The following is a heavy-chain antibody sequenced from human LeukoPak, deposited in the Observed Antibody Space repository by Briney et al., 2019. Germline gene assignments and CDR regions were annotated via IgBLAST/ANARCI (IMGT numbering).Heavy chain of an antibody. Sequence: GGSLRLSCAASGFTFSSYSMNWVRQAPGRGLEWLSYTSGSSGSTIYYAQSVRGRFTISRDDAKNTLYLQMNSLRADDTAVYFCARDKIQWLRYSYFDYWGQGVLVTVSS. D-gene: IGHD5-12*01. CDR2: TSGSSGSTI. CDR3: ARDKIQWLRYSYFDY. CDR1: GFTFSSYS. V-gene: IGHV3-48*01. J-gene: IGHJ4*02.